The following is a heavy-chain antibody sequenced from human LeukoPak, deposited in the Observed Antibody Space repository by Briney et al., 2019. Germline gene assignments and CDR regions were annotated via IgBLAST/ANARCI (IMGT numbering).Heavy chain of an antibody. Sequence: SETLSLTCTVSGVSISSNYWSWIRQPPGKGLEWIGYIYYSGSTNYNPSLKSRITISIDTSKNQFSLKLTSVTAADTAVYYCARGSGPYYYDSSGYYYDYWGQGTLVTVSS. CDR3: ARGSGPYYYDSSGYYYDY. CDR2: IYYSGST. V-gene: IGHV4-59*13. J-gene: IGHJ4*02. D-gene: IGHD3-22*01. CDR1: GVSISSNY.